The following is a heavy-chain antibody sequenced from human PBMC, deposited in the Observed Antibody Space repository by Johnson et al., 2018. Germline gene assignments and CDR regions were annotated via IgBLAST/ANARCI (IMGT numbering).Heavy chain of an antibody. V-gene: IGHV3-74*03. CDR3: ARGNGWAFDY. CDR2: LGGDGSGT. J-gene: IGHJ4*02. Sequence: VQLQESGGVLVQPGGSMRLSCAVSGFTFRDYPMHWVRQAPGKGLVWVSRLGGDGSGTAYAGAVRGRFTISSDNTKSTLYLHMDSLRDEDMAVYYCARGNGWAFDYWGQGSLVTVSS. CDR1: GFTFRDYP. D-gene: IGHD3-16*01.